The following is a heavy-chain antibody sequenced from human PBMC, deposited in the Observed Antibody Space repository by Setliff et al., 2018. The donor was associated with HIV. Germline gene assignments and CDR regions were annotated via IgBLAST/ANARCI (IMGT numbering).Heavy chain of an antibody. CDR1: GGSFSAYY. J-gene: IGHJ5*02. CDR2: INHSGST. CDR3: AAYRSGAHWFDP. D-gene: IGHD1-1*01. V-gene: IGHV4-34*01. Sequence: PSETLSLTCAVYGGSFSAYYWSWIRQPPGKGLEWIGEINHSGSTNYNPSLKTRVTIMVDTSKNQFSLKLGSVTAADTAVYYCAAYRSGAHWFDPWGQGTLVTVSS.